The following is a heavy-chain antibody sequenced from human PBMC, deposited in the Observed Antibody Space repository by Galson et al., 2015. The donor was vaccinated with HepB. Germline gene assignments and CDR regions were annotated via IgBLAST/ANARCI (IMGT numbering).Heavy chain of an antibody. Sequence: SLRLSCAASGFSFSNYGMHWVRQAPGKGLEWVALISYDGRNRYYADSVKGRFTISRDHSKNTLFLQMNSLRGEDTAVYYWAKDGIKYTTAWYSVDYWGQGTLVAVSS. V-gene: IGHV3-30*18. J-gene: IGHJ4*02. D-gene: IGHD2-21*02. CDR3: AKDGIKYTTAWYSVDY. CDR2: ISYDGRNR. CDR1: GFSFSNYG.